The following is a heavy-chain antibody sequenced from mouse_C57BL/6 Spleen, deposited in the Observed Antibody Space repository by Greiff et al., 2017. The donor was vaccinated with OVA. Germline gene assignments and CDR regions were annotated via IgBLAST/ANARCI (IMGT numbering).Heavy chain of an antibody. D-gene: IGHD2-4*01. Sequence: EVKLMESGGGLVKPGGSLKLSCAASGFTFSDYGMHWVRQAPEKGLEWVAYISSGSSTIYYADTVKGRFTISRDNAKNTLFLQMTSLRSEDTAMYYCARGDYDYLYFDYWGQGTTRTVSS. CDR2: ISSGSSTI. V-gene: IGHV5-17*01. CDR1: GFTFSDYG. J-gene: IGHJ2*01. CDR3: ARGDYDYLYFDY.